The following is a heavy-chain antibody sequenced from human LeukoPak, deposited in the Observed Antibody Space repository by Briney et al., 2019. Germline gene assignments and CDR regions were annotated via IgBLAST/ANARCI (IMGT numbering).Heavy chain of an antibody. CDR1: GFTYSSYA. CDR2: ISYDGSNK. J-gene: IGHJ4*02. D-gene: IGHD3-22*01. CDR3: AGDPDSSGYYSLYFDY. V-gene: IGHV3-30-3*01. Sequence: GRSLRLSCAASGFTYSSYAMHWVRQVPGKGLEWVAVISYDGSNKYYADSVKGRFTISRDNSKNTLYLQMNSLRAEDTAVYYCAGDPDSSGYYSLYFDYWGQGTLVTVSS.